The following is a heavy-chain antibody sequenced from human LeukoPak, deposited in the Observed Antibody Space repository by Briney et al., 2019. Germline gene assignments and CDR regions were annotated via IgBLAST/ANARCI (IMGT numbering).Heavy chain of an antibody. CDR1: GGSFSGYY. Sequence: SETLSLTCAVYGGSFSGYYWSWIRQPPGKGLEWIGEINHSGSTNYNPSLKSRVTISVDTSKNQFSLKLSSVTAADTAVYYCARASSLEPTYFDYWGQGTLVTVSS. V-gene: IGHV4-34*01. CDR3: ARASSLEPTYFDY. D-gene: IGHD1-1*01. CDR2: INHSGST. J-gene: IGHJ4*02.